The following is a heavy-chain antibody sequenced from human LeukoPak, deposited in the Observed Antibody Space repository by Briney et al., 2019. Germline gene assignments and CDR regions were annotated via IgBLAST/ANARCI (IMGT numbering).Heavy chain of an antibody. CDR2: VNPNSGDT. J-gene: IGHJ4*02. CDR1: GYTFTDYY. CDR3: ALLFSSTWYRFDS. Sequence: ASVKVSCKSSGYTFTDYYMHWVRQPPGQGLEWMGWVNPNSGDTNYVHKFQGRVTMTSDTSISTAYMDLSRVRSDDTAVYYCALLFSSTWYRFDSWGQGTLVTVSS. D-gene: IGHD6-13*01. V-gene: IGHV1-2*02.